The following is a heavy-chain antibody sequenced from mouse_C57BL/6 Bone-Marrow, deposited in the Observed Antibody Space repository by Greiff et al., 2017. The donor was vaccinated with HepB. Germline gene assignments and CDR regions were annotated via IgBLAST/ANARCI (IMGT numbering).Heavy chain of an antibody. J-gene: IGHJ4*01. V-gene: IGHV5-16*01. CDR2: INYDGSST. CDR1: GFTFSDYY. CDR3: AREDTTVVASMDY. D-gene: IGHD1-1*01. Sequence: EVMLVESEGGLVQPGSSMKLSCTASGFTFSDYYMDWVRQVPEKGLEWVAKINYDGSSTYYLDSLKGRFIISRDNAKNILYLQMSSLKSENTATYYCAREDTTVVASMDYWGQGTSVTVSS.